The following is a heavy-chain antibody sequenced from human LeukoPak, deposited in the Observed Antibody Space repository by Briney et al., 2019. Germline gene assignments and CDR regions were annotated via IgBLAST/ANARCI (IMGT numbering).Heavy chain of an antibody. CDR2: IKQDGSEK. D-gene: IGHD6-13*01. V-gene: IGHV3-7*01. Sequence: GSLRLSCAVSGFSVSGYWMTWVRQAPGKGLEWVANIKQDGSEKNYVDSVKGRFTISRDNAENSLFLQMNSLRVEDTAVYHCAREWQGGIAAAGTRIEGDYWGQGTLVTVSS. CDR3: AREWQGGIAAAGTRIEGDY. CDR1: GFSVSGYW. J-gene: IGHJ4*02.